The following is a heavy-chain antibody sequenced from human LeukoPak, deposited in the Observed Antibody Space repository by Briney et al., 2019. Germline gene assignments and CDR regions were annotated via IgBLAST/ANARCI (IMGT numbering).Heavy chain of an antibody. CDR2: INHSGST. V-gene: IGHV4-34*01. CDR3: ARGGWLSRSATFDY. D-gene: IGHD3-9*01. J-gene: IGHJ4*02. Sequence: SETPSLTCAVYGGSFSGYYWSWIRQPPGKGLEWIGEINHSGSTNYNPSLKSRVTISVDTSKNQFSLKLSSVTAADTAVYYCARGGWLSRSATFDYWGQGTLVTVSS. CDR1: GGSFSGYY.